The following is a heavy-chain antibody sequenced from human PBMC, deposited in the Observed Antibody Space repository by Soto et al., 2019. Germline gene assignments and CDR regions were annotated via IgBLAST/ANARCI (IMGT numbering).Heavy chain of an antibody. V-gene: IGHV4-34*01. D-gene: IGHD3-3*01. CDR2: INHSGST. CDR3: ARVGFWIGYYPPVAY. CDR1: GGSFSGYY. Sequence: PSETLSLTCAVYGGSFSGYYWSWIRQPPGKGLEWIGEINHSGSTNYNPSLKSRVTISVDTSKNQFSLKLSSVTAADTAVYYCARVGFWIGYYPPVAYWAQGTLVTVPS. J-gene: IGHJ4*02.